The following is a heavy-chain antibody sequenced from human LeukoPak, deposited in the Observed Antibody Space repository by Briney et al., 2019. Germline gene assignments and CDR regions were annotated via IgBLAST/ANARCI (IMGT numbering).Heavy chain of an antibody. J-gene: IGHJ4*02. CDR3: ARAEGRLRYFDWPTHDY. D-gene: IGHD3-9*01. CDR2: ISAYNGNT. Sequence: ASVKASCKASGYTFTSYGISWVRQAPGQGLEWMGWISAYNGNTNYAQKVQGRVTMTTDTSTSTAYMELRSLRSDDTAVYYCARAEGRLRYFDWPTHDYWGQGTLVTVSS. V-gene: IGHV1-18*01. CDR1: GYTFTSYG.